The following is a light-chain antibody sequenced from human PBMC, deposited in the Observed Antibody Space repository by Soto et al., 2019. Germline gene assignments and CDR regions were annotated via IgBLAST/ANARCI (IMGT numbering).Light chain of an antibody. J-gene: IGKJ5*01. CDR1: QSVTSY. CDR2: DAS. Sequence: EIVLTQSPGTRSLPPGERATLSCRASQSVTSYLAWYQQKPGQAPRLLIYDASNRATGIPARFSGSGSGTDFTLTISSLQPEDFSVYYCQQRSNWPLITFGQGTRLEIK. V-gene: IGKV3-11*01. CDR3: QQRSNWPLIT.